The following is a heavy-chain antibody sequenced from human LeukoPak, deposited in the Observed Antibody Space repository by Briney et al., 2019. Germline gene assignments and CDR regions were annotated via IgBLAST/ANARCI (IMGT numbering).Heavy chain of an antibody. CDR1: GGSISSYY. Sequence: SETLSLTCTVPGGSISSYYWSWIRQPPGKGLEWIGYISYSGSPNYNPSLKSRVTISVDTSKNQFSLKLSSVTAADTAVYYCARTTTVTTLDYYYYYMDVWGKGTTVTISS. D-gene: IGHD4-17*01. J-gene: IGHJ6*03. V-gene: IGHV4-59*01. CDR2: ISYSGSP. CDR3: ARTTTVTTLDYYYYYMDV.